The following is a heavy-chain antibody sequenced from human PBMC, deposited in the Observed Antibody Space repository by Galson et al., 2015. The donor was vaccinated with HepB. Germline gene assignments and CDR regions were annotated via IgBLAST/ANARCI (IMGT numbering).Heavy chain of an antibody. CDR1: GFTVSSNY. CDR3: AREVAEEYSSGWYSPAFDI. CDR2: IYSGGST. J-gene: IGHJ3*02. Sequence: SLRLSCAASGFTVSSNYMSWVRQAPGKGLEWVSVIYSGGSTYYADSVKGRFTISRDNSKNTPYLQMNSLRAEDTAVYYCAREVAEEYSSGWYSPAFDIWGQGTMVTVSS. D-gene: IGHD6-19*01. V-gene: IGHV3-66*01.